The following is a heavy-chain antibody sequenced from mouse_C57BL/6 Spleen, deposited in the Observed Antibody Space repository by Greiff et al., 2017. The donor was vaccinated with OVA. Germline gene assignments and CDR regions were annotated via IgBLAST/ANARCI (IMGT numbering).Heavy chain of an antibody. V-gene: IGHV1-69*01. CDR3: ARGLRRRIDY. D-gene: IGHD2-4*01. CDR2: IDPSDSYT. Sequence: VQLQQSGAELVMPGASVKLSCKASGYTFTSYWMHWVKQRPGQGLEWIGEIDPSDSYTNYNQKFKGKSTLTVDKSSSTAYMQLSSLTSEDSAVYYCARGLRRRIDYWGQGTTLTVSS. J-gene: IGHJ2*01. CDR1: GYTFTSYW.